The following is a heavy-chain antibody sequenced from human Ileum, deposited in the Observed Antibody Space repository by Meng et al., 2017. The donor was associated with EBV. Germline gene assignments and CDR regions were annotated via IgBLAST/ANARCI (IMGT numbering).Heavy chain of an antibody. V-gene: IGHV4-4*02. J-gene: IGHJ4*02. D-gene: IGHD1-7*01. CDR3: GRDQGRELINH. Sequence: VHLPESRPGLVKPSGTLSLSCIVYGDSISSDIWWSWVRQPPGKGLEWIGEVYHRGDTNYNPSLKSRVDISVDKSKNQFYLSLFSVTAADTAVYYCGRDQGRELINHWGQGTLVTVSS. CDR1: GDSISSDIW. CDR2: VYHRGDT.